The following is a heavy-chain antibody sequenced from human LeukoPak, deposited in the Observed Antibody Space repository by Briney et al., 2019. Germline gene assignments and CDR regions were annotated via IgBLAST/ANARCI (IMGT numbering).Heavy chain of an antibody. CDR2: IYYSGST. J-gene: IGHJ3*02. D-gene: IGHD3-22*01. CDR3: ARNFPITMIVVVRRPDAFDI. Sequence: SETLSLTCTVSGGSISSSSYYWGWIRQPPGKGLEWIGSIYYSGSTYYSPSLKSRVTITVDTSKNQFSLKLSSVTAADTAVYYCARNFPITMIVVVRRPDAFDIWGQGTMVTVSS. V-gene: IGHV4-39*07. CDR1: GGSISSSSYY.